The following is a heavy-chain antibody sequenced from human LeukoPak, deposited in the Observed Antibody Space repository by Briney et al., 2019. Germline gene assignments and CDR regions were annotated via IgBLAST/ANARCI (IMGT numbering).Heavy chain of an antibody. V-gene: IGHV1-69*05. CDR3: AGEGNYDSSGYSRYNYYYMDV. J-gene: IGHJ6*03. Sequence: SVKVSCKGSGGTFSSYSISWVRQAPGQGLEWMGGIIPAFGTAHYAQKFQGRVTFTTDESTTTAYMELRSLRSEDTAVYYCAGEGNYDSSGYSRYNYYYMDVWGKGTAVTVSS. CDR1: GGTFSSYS. CDR2: IIPAFGTA. D-gene: IGHD3-22*01.